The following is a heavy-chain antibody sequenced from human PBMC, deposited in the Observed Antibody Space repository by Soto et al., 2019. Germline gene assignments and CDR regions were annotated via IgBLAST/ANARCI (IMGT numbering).Heavy chain of an antibody. CDR3: AKDSSSWYLGNWFDP. CDR2: ISGSGGST. V-gene: IGHV3-23*01. D-gene: IGHD6-13*01. CDR1: GFTFSSYA. J-gene: IGHJ5*02. Sequence: EVQLLESGGGLVQPGGSLRLSCAASGFTFSSYAMSWVRQAPGKGLEWVSAISGSGGSTYYADSVKGRFTISRDNSKNTLYLQMNSVRAEDTAVYYCAKDSSSWYLGNWFDPWGQGTLVTVSS.